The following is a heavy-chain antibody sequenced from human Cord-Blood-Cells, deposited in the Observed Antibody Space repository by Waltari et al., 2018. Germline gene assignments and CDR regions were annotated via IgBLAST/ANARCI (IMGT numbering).Heavy chain of an antibody. CDR3: ARVFRGRAARRMGY. CDR1: GYTFTSYD. CDR2: MNPNSGNT. J-gene: IGHJ4*02. V-gene: IGHV1-8*03. D-gene: IGHD6-6*01. Sequence: QVQLVQSGAEVKTPGASVKVSCKASGYTFTSYDINWVRQATGQGLEWMGWMNPNSGNTGYAQKFQGRVTITRNTSISTAYMELSSLRSEDTAVYYCARVFRGRAARRMGYWGQGTLVTVSS.